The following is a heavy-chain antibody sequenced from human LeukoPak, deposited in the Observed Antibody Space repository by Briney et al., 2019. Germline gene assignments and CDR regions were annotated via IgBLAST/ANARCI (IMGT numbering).Heavy chain of an antibody. CDR1: GGSISSYY. CDR3: ARVVEQWLVLGPFDP. CDR2: IYYSGST. Sequence: PSETLSLTCTVSGGSISSYYWSWIRQPPGKGLEWIGYIYYSGSTNYNPSLKSRVTISVDTSKNQFSLKLSSVTAADTAVYYCARVVEQWLVLGPFDPWGQGTLVTVSS. V-gene: IGHV4-59*01. D-gene: IGHD6-19*01. J-gene: IGHJ5*02.